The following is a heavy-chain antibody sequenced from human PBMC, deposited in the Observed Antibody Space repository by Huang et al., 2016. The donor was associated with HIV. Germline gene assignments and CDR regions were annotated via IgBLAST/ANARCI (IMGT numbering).Heavy chain of an antibody. CDR2: IIPTRGTA. J-gene: IGHJ4*02. Sequence: QVQLVQSGAAVKKPGASVQGSCKASGGSFSNFAIGWVRQDPGQGIGWIGGIIPTRGTANYAQNVQGRCTIIADESTSTAYMELSRLSSEDTAVYYCATVDYYDTSGPQRGYFDNWGQGTLVTVSS. D-gene: IGHD3-22*01. CDR3: ATVDYYDTSGPQRGYFDN. CDR1: GGSFSNFA. V-gene: IGHV1-69*01.